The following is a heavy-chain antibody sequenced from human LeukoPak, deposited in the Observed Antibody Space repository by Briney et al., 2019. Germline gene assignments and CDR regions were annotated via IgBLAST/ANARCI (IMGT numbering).Heavy chain of an antibody. CDR1: GFTFSSYG. J-gene: IGHJ1*01. CDR2: ISYDGSNK. V-gene: IGHV3-30*18. Sequence: GGSLRLSCAASGFTFSSYGMHWVRQAPGKGLEWVAVISYDGSNKYYADSVKGRFTISRDNSKNTLYLQMNSRRAEDTAVYYCAKDFYYGYSSRFQHWGQGTLVTVSS. D-gene: IGHD6-13*01. CDR3: AKDFYYGYSSRFQH.